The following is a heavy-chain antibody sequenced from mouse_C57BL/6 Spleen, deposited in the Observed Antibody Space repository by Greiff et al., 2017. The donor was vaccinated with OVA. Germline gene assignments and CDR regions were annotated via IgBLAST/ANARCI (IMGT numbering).Heavy chain of an antibody. CDR3: TRADGSSYAGRFDY. J-gene: IGHJ2*01. CDR1: GFTFSSYA. CDR2: ISSGGDYI. D-gene: IGHD1-1*01. Sequence: EVKVVESGEGLVKPGGSLKLSCAASGFTFSSYAMSCVRQTPEKRLEWVAYISSGGDYIYYADTVKGRFTLSRDNARNTLYLQMSSLKSEDTDMYYCTRADGSSYAGRFDYWGQGTTLTGSS. V-gene: IGHV5-9-1*02.